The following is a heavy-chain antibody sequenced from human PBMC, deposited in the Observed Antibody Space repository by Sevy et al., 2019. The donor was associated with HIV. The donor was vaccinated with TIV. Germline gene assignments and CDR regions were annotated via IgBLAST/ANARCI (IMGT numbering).Heavy chain of an antibody. CDR2: ISHDEILK. CDR3: ARVLPHLLPWELSRGSDY. Sequence: GGSLRLSCAASGFTFSSYALHWFRQAPGKGLEWVAVISHDEILKEYADSVKGRFTISRDSSKNTIDLEMNSLRPEDTAVYYCARVLPHLLPWELSRGSDYWGQGTLVTVSS. CDR1: GFTFSSYA. D-gene: IGHD3-16*01. J-gene: IGHJ4*02. V-gene: IGHV3-30*04.